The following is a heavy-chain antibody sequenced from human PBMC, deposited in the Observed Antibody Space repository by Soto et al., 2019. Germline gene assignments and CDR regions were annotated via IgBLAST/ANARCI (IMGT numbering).Heavy chain of an antibody. Sequence: QLQLQESGPGLVKPSETLSLTCTVSGGSISSSSYYWGWIRQPPGKGLEWIGSIFYSGSTYYNPSLKTRATISGDTSTTQFSLTLSSVTAADTAVYYCARHLTYCSAGSCYSDFPYYGMDVWGQGTTVTVSS. V-gene: IGHV4-39*01. CDR1: GGSISSSSYY. CDR3: ARHLTYCSAGSCYSDFPYYGMDV. D-gene: IGHD2-15*01. J-gene: IGHJ6*02. CDR2: IFYSGST.